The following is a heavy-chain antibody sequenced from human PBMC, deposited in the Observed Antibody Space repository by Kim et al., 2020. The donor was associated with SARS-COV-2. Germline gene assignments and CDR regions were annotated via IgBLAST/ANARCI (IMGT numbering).Heavy chain of an antibody. Sequence: GGSLRLSCAASGFIVSSNYMSWVRQAPGKGLDWVSVIYTSGMTDYADSVKGRFTISRHDSENTVSLQLNSLRTEDTAVYYCARIYGDYHLCAMDVWGQGTTVTVSS. CDR1: GFIVSSNY. J-gene: IGHJ6*02. V-gene: IGHV3-53*04. CDR3: ARIYGDYHLCAMDV. D-gene: IGHD4-17*01. CDR2: IYTSGMT.